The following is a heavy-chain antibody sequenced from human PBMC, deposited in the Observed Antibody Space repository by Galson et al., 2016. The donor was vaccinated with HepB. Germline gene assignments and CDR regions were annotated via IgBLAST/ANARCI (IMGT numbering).Heavy chain of an antibody. V-gene: IGHV3-23*01. D-gene: IGHD2-15*01. J-gene: IGHJ4*02. CDR3: AKVGMKVTMVLVVAVPTQNPYFDQ. Sequence: SLRLSCAASGFTFTAYAMSWVRQAPGRGLEWVANINENGLITYYADSVKGRFTIPRGNFKNTLFLQMNSLRGEDTAIYYCAKVGMKVTMVLVVAVPTQNPYFDQWGQGTLVTVSS. CDR2: INENGLIT. CDR1: GFTFTAYA.